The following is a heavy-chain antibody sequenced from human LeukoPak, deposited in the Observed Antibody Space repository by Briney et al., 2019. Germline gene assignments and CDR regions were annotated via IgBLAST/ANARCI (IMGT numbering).Heavy chain of an antibody. CDR1: GYTFTSYG. D-gene: IGHD3-9*01. CDR2: ISAYNGNT. Sequence: ASVKVSCKASGYTFTSYGISWVRQAPGQGLEWMGWISAYNGNTNYAQKLQGRVTMTTDTSTSTAYMELRSLRSDDTAVYYCARVGEDILTGYSIDYWGQGTLVTVSS. CDR3: ARVGEDILTGYSIDY. J-gene: IGHJ4*02. V-gene: IGHV1-18*01.